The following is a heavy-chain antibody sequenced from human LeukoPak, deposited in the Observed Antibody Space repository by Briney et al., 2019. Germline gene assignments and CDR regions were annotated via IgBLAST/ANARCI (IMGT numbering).Heavy chain of an antibody. J-gene: IGHJ4*02. CDR3: AKDPLTY. CDR2: IDNSGTGT. Sequence: GGSLRLSCAASGFTFSSKGMSWVRQAPGKGLAWVSAIDNSGTGTYYADSVKGRFTISRDNSKNTLYLQMNSLRAEDTAVYYCAKDPLTYWGQGTLVTVSS. CDR1: GFTFSSKG. V-gene: IGHV3-23*01.